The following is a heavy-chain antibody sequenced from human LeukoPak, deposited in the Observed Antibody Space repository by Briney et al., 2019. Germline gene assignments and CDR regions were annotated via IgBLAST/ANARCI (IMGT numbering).Heavy chain of an antibody. CDR2: IYYSGST. J-gene: IGHJ4*02. CDR3: ARVATTTNPPQRPFDY. V-gene: IGHV4-38-2*01. Sequence: LRLSCAVSGFTFSDHYMDWVRQAPGKGLEWIGSIYYSGSTYYNPSLKSRVTISVDTSKNQFSLKLSSVTVADTAVYYCARVATTTNPPQRPFDYWGQGTLVTVSS. D-gene: IGHD5-12*01. CDR1: GFTFSDHY.